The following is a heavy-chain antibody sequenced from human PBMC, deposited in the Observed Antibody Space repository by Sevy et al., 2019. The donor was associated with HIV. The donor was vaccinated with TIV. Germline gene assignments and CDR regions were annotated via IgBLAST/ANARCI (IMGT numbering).Heavy chain of an antibody. CDR1: GYTFTGYY. CDR2: INPDSGGP. D-gene: IGHD3-16*01. V-gene: IGHV1-2*02. CDR3: VGGDRDGYFEY. J-gene: IGHJ4*02. Sequence: ASVKVSCKASGYTFTGYYMHWVRQAPGQGLQWMGWINPDSGGPNYAPKFQGRVTLTRDTSISTAYMELSRLKSDDTAVYYCVGGDRDGYFEYWGQGTLVTVSS.